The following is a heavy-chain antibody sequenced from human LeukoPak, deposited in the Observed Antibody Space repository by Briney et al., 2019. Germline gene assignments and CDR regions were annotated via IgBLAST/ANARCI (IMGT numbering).Heavy chain of an antibody. CDR1: GFTFSSYA. CDR2: ISGSGGST. D-gene: IGHD2-2*01. CDR3: AKYDIVVVPAAMVDY. J-gene: IGHJ4*02. V-gene: IGHV3-23*01. Sequence: GGSLRLSCAASGFTFSSYAMSWVRQAPGKGLGWVSAISGSGGSTYYADSVKGRFTISRDNSKNTLYLQMNSLRAEDTAVYYCAKYDIVVVPAAMVDYWGQGTLVTVSS.